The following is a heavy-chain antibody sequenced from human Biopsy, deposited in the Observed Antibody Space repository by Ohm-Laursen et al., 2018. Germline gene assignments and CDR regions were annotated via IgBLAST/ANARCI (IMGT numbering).Heavy chain of an antibody. CDR1: GGSFNGYF. CDR3: ARVPLPGIGAAYQGRFLYGMDV. Sequence: GTLSLTCAVYGGSFNGYFWSWIRQPPGKGLEWIGDITQSGSTNYSPSLKSRVTISVDTAKKQFSLSLRSVTAADTAVYYWARVPLPGIGAAYQGRFLYGMDVWGQGTTVSVSS. CDR2: ITQSGST. D-gene: IGHD6-13*01. J-gene: IGHJ6*02. V-gene: IGHV4-34*01.